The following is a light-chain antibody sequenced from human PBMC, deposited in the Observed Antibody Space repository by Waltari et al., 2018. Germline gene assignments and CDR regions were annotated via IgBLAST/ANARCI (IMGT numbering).Light chain of an antibody. CDR2: RSN. J-gene: IGLJ3*02. CDR1: NSNIGRHY. CDR3: AAWDDSLSAWV. Sequence: QSVLTQPPSASGTPGQRVTISSSGSNSNIGRHYVYWYQQLPGTAPKLLIYRSNQRLSGVPDRFSASKSGTSASLAISGLRSEDEADYYCAAWDDSLSAWVFGGGTKLTVL. V-gene: IGLV1-47*01.